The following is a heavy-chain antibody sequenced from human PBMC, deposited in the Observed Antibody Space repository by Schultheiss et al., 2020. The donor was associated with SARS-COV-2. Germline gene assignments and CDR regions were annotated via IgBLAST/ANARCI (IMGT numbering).Heavy chain of an antibody. V-gene: IGHV4-59*06. Sequence: SQTLSLTCTVSGGSISSYYWSWIRQPAGKGLEWIGRIYYSGSTYYNPSLKSRVTISVDTSKNQFSLKLSSVTAADTAVYYCARGEVAATSDNWFDPWGQGTLVTVSS. J-gene: IGHJ5*02. CDR2: IYYSGST. D-gene: IGHD2-15*01. CDR1: GGSISSYY. CDR3: ARGEVAATSDNWFDP.